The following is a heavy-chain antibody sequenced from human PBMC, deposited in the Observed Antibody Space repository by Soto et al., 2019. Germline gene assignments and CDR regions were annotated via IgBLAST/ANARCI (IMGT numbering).Heavy chain of an antibody. CDR1: GFTFSSYA. J-gene: IGHJ4*02. CDR2: ISYDGSNK. V-gene: IGHV3-30-3*01. D-gene: IGHD3-22*01. CDR3: ARDQSYYYDSSGYSTMGY. Sequence: GGSLRLSCAASGFTFSSYAMHWVRQAPGKGLEWVAVISYDGSNKYYADSVKGRFTISRDNSKNTLYLQMNSLRAEDTAVYYCARDQSYYYDSSGYSTMGYWGQGTLVTVSS.